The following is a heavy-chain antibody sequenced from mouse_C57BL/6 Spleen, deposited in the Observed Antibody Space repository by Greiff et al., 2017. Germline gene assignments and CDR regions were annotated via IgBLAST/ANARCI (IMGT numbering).Heavy chain of an antibody. J-gene: IGHJ4*01. CDR2: INPGSGGT. CDR1: GYAFTNYL. D-gene: IGHD4-1*01. V-gene: IGHV1-54*01. CDR3: ARWENAMDY. Sequence: QVQLQQSGAELVRPGTSVKVSCKASGYAFTNYLIEWVKQRPGQGLEWIGVINPGSGGTNYNEKFKGKATLTADKSSSTAYMQLSSLTSEDSAVYFCARWENAMDYWGQGTSDTVSS.